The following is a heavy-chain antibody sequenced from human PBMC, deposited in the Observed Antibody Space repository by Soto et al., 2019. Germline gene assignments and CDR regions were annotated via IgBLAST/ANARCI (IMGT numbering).Heavy chain of an antibody. CDR3: ARRSLGGYCSSTSCYYYYYGMDV. CDR2: INPNSGGT. J-gene: IGHJ6*02. V-gene: IGHV1-2*02. Sequence: ASVKVSCKASGYTFTGYYMHWVRQAPGQGLEWMGWINPNSGGTNYAQKFQGRVTMTRDTSISTAYMELSRLRSDDTAVYYCARRSLGGYCSSTSCYYYYYGMDVWGQGTTVTAP. CDR1: GYTFTGYY. D-gene: IGHD2-2*01.